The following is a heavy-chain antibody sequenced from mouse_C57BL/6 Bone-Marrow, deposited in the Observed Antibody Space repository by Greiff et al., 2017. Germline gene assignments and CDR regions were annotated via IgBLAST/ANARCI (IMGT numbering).Heavy chain of an antibody. CDR1: GYTFTSYG. D-gene: IGHD2-2*01. Sequence: QVQLKQSGAELARPGASVKLSCKASGYTFTSYGISWVKQRTGQGLEWIGEIYPRSGNTYYNEKFKGKATLTADKSSSTAYMELRSLTSEDSAVDFCARSSGYGGFAYWGQGTLVTVSA. CDR2: IYPRSGNT. CDR3: ARSSGYGGFAY. V-gene: IGHV1-81*01. J-gene: IGHJ3*01.